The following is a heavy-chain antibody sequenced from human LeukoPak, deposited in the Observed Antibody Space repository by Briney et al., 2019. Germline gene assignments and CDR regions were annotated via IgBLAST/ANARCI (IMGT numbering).Heavy chain of an antibody. J-gene: IGHJ3*02. CDR3: ARRWYCSSTSCYFPGAFDI. Sequence: PSETLSLTCTVSGGSISSSSYYWGWIRQPPGKGLVWIGSIYYSGSTYYNPSLKSRVTISVDTSKNQFSLKLSSVTAADTAVYYCARRWYCSSTSCYFPGAFDIWGQGTMVTVSS. V-gene: IGHV4-39*01. CDR2: IYYSGST. D-gene: IGHD2-2*01. CDR1: GGSISSSSYY.